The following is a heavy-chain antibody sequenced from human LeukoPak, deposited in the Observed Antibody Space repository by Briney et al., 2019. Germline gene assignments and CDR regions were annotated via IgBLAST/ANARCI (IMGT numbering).Heavy chain of an antibody. CDR2: MNPNSGNT. J-gene: IGHJ4*02. V-gene: IGHV1-8*01. CDR3: ARGRKTGTLSDY. D-gene: IGHD1-7*01. CDR1: GYTFTSYD. Sequence: ASVKVSCKASGYTFTSYDINWVRQATGQGIEWMGWMNPNSGNTGYAQKFQGRVTMTRNTSISTAYMELSSLRSEDTAVYYCARGRKTGTLSDYWGQGTLVTVSS.